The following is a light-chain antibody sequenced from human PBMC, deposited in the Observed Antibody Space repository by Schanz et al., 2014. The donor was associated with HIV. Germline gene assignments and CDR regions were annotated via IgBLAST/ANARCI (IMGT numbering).Light chain of an antibody. J-gene: IGKJ1*01. V-gene: IGKV1-9*01. CDR2: AAS. CDR1: QDISTY. Sequence: DIQLSQSPSFLSASVGDRVTVTCRASQDISTYLAWYQQKPGKAPNLLIYAASTLHTGVPLRFSGSGSGTDFTLTINGLQPDDFATYYCQQYKTNWTFGQGTKVEIK. CDR3: QQYKTNWT.